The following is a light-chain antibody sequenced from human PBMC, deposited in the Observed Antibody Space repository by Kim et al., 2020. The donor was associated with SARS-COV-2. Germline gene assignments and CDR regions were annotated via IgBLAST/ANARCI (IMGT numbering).Light chain of an antibody. Sequence: EIVLTQSPATLSLSPGERATLSCRASQSVSSDLAWYQRKPGQAPRLLIYDASNGATGIPARFSGSGSGTDFTLTISSLGPEDFAVYYWQQRSNWPPAFGQGTKLEI. CDR2: DAS. CDR1: QSVSSD. J-gene: IGKJ2*01. V-gene: IGKV3-11*01. CDR3: QQRSNWPPA.